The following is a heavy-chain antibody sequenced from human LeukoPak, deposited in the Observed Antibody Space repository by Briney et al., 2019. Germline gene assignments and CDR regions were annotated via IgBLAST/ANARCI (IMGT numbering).Heavy chain of an antibody. J-gene: IGHJ5*02. D-gene: IGHD6-13*01. CDR1: GGSISSYY. CDR2: IYYSGST. CDR3: ARTLAAAGNYWFDP. V-gene: IGHV4-59*08. Sequence: SETLSLTCTVSGGSISSYYWSWIRQPPGKGLEWIGYIYYSGSTNYNPSLKSRVTISVDTSKNQSSLKLNSVTAADTAVYYCARTLAAAGNYWFDPWGQGTLVTVSS.